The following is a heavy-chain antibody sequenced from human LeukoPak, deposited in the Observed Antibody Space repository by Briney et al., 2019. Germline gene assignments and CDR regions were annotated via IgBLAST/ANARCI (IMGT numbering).Heavy chain of an antibody. CDR1: GFLFDDHD. J-gene: IGHJ4*02. CDR3: ASCGSYFFDY. V-gene: IGHV3-30*02. D-gene: IGHD1-26*01. CDR2: IRSDGYHT. Sequence: PGGSLRLSCGASGFLFDDHDMHWVRQAPGKGLEWVAFIRSDGYHTYYADSVKGRFTISRDNSKNTLYLQMNSLRVEDTAVYYCASCGSYFFDYWGQGTLVTVSS.